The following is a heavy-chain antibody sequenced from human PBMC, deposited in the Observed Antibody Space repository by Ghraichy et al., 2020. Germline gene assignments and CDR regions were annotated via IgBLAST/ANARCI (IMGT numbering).Heavy chain of an antibody. CDR1: GGSISSSSYY. D-gene: IGHD3-9*01. Sequence: ETLSLTCTVSGGSISSSSYYWGWIRQPPGKGLEWIGSIYYSGSTYYNPSLKSRVTISVDTSKNQFSLKLSSVTAADTAVYYCARESKGYFDWTGYAFDIWGQGTMVTVSS. CDR3: ARESKGYFDWTGYAFDI. V-gene: IGHV4-39*02. CDR2: IYYSGST. J-gene: IGHJ3*02.